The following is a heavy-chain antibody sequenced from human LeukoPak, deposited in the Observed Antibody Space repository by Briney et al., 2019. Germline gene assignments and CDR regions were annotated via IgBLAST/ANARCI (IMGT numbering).Heavy chain of an antibody. CDR1: GGTFSSYA. D-gene: IGHD1-14*01. J-gene: IGHJ4*02. CDR3: ARGAGFAEPLPEY. CDR2: IIPIFGTA. Sequence: ASVKVSCKASGGTFSSYAISWVRQAPGQGLERMGGIIPIFGTANYAQKFQGRVTITTDESTSTAYMELSSLRSEDTAVYYCARGAGFAEPLPEYWGQGTLLTVSS. V-gene: IGHV1-69*05.